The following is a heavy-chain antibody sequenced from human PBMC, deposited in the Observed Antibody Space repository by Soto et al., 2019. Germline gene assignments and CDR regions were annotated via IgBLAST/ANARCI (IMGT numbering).Heavy chain of an antibody. Sequence: GGSLRLSCATSGFTFNIYTMGRVHQAPGRGLEWVSAISPSGDSTYYADSVKGRFTISRDNSKNTLYLQLNSLRAEDTAVYYCAKDGATVGTPDAFDIWGRGTMVTVSS. CDR3: AKDGATVGTPDAFDI. CDR1: GFTFNIYT. V-gene: IGHV3-23*01. J-gene: IGHJ3*02. CDR2: ISPSGDST. D-gene: IGHD6-13*01.